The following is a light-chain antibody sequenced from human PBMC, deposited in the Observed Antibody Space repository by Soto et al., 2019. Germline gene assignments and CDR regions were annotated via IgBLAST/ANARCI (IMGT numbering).Light chain of an antibody. CDR2: EIN. V-gene: IGLV2-14*01. CDR3: SSDTTTTTLI. Sequence: QSALTQPASVSGSPGQSITISCTGTSSDIGTYNFVSWYQQHPGKAPKLLIHEINNRPSGVSIRFSGSKSGNTASLTISGLQAEDEADYYCSSDTTTTTLIFGGGTEVTVL. CDR1: SSDIGTYNF. J-gene: IGLJ2*01.